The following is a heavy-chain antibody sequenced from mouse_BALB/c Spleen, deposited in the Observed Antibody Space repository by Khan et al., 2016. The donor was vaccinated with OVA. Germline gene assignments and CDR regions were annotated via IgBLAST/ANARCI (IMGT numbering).Heavy chain of an antibody. CDR2: VNPNNGDS. V-gene: IGHV1-26*01. CDR1: GYSFTLYY. CDR3: ARGYDFLAS. J-gene: IGHJ3*01. Sequence: VQLKESGPDLVKPGASVRISCKASGYSFTLYYLSWVKQSHGESLEWIGRVNPNNGDSAYNQKFKDRATLTVDKSSNTAYMDFRSLTSEDSAVYYCARGYDFLASGGQGTLVTVSA. D-gene: IGHD2-14*01.